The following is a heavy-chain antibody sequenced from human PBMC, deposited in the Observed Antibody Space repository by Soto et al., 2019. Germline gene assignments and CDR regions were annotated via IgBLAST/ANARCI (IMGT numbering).Heavy chain of an antibody. D-gene: IGHD2-15*01. CDR3: ARSIDPLAEYFQH. V-gene: IGHV3-30-3*01. CDR1: GFTFSSYA. CDR2: ISYDGSNK. Sequence: QVQLVESGGGVVQPGRSLRLSCAASGFTFSSYAMHWVRQAPGKGLEWVAVISYDGSNKYYADSVKGRFTISRDNSKNTLYLQMNSLRAEDTAVYYCARSIDPLAEYFQHWGQGTLVTVSS. J-gene: IGHJ1*01.